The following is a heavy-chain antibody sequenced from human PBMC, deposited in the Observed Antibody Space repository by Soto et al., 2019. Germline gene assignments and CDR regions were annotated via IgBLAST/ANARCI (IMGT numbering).Heavy chain of an antibody. V-gene: IGHV1-69*01. D-gene: IGHD2-15*01. J-gene: IGHJ6*02. CDR1: EGTFNSHV. CDR3: ARGGTLYESSQKYYQYGLDV. Sequence: QVQLVQSRSEVKKPGSSVRVSCRASEGTFNSHVVSWVRQAPGQGLQWMGGILPLFGTTNYAHQLEGIVTITADSSTATSFLELSGLTPGDTAVYYCARGGTLYESSQKYYQYGLDVWGQGTTVIVSS. CDR2: ILPLFGTT.